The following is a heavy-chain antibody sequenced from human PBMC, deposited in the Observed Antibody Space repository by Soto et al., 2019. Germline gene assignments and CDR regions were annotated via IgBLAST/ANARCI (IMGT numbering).Heavy chain of an antibody. V-gene: IGHV1-18*01. J-gene: IGHJ5*02. CDR1: GYSFTTFG. CDR3: ARDRAAVAGPSGWFDH. Sequence: QVQLVQSGAEVRKPGASVKVSCKTSGYSFTTFGINWVRQAPGQGLEWMGWVGGDNGDRNYAQEFKGRVNKTTDTSTSTAYMDLASLGTDDTAVYYCARDRAAVAGPSGWFDHWGQGTLVFVSS. CDR2: VGGDNGDR. D-gene: IGHD6-19*01.